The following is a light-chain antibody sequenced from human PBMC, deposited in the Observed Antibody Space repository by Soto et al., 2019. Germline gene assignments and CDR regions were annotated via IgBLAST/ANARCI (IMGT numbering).Light chain of an antibody. CDR2: DVS. Sequence: QSALTQPASVSGSPGQSITISCTGTSSDVGGYNYVSWYQQHPGKAPKLMVFDVSNRPSGVYNRFSGFKSDNTACLTSSGLQAEDEADYYCSSYRSSSTRVFGTGTKVTV. V-gene: IGLV2-14*01. CDR3: SSYRSSSTRV. J-gene: IGLJ1*01. CDR1: SSDVGGYNY.